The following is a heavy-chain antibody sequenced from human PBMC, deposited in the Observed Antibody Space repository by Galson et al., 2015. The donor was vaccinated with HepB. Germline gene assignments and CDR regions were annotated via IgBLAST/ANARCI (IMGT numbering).Heavy chain of an antibody. V-gene: IGHV2-70*01. D-gene: IGHD3-22*01. Sequence: PALVKPTQTLTLTCTFSGFSLSTSGMCVSWIRQPPGKALEWLALIDWDDDKYYSTSLKTRLTISKDTSKNQVVLIMTNMDPVDTATYYCARTLNYDSSGYFSYLQTTNDAFDIWGQGTMVTVSS. CDR1: GFSLSTSGMC. CDR3: ARTLNYDSSGYFSYLQTTNDAFDI. J-gene: IGHJ3*02. CDR2: IDWDDDK.